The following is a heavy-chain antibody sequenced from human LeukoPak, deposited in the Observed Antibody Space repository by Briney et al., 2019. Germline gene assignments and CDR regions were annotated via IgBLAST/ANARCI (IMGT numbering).Heavy chain of an antibody. D-gene: IGHD3-10*01. CDR3: ARHRVVRGLIPY. J-gene: IGHJ4*02. CDR2: INHVGTT. Sequence: SETLSLTCTVSGDSISSNSYYWGWIRQPPGKGLEWIGEINHVGTTDYNPSLKSRVTISVDTSQNQFSLKLNSVTAADTAVYYCARHRVVRGLIPYWGQGTLVTVSS. V-gene: IGHV4-39*01. CDR1: GDSISSNSYY.